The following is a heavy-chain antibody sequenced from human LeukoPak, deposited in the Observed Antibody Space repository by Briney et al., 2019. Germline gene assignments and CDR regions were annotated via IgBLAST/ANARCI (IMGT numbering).Heavy chain of an antibody. CDR2: ISSNGGST. CDR1: GFTFSSYA. CDR3: ARDLARAP. V-gene: IGHV3-64*01. J-gene: IGHJ1*01. Sequence: PGGSLRLSCAASGFTFSSYAMHWVRQAPGKGLEYVSAISSNGGSTYYANSVKGRFTISRDNSKNTLYLQMGSLRSEDMAVYYCARDLARAPWGEGTLVTGPS.